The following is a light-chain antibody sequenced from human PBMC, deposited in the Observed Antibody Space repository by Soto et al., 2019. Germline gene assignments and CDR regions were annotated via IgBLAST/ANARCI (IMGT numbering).Light chain of an antibody. V-gene: IGKV3-11*01. CDR1: QSVSSY. CDR3: QQRSNGPAFT. Sequence: EIVLTQSPATLSLSPGERATLSCRASQSVSSYLAWYQQKPGQAPRLLIYDSSNRATGIPARFSGSGSGTDFTLTISSLEPEDFAAYYCQQRSNGPAFTFGQGTKLEIK. J-gene: IGKJ2*01. CDR2: DSS.